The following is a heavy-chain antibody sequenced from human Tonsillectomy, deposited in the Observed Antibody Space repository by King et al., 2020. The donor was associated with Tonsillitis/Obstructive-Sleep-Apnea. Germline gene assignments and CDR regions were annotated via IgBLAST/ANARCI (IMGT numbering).Heavy chain of an antibody. Sequence: QLQESGPGLVKPSETLSLTCTVSGGSISSYYWSWIRQPPGKGLEWIGYIYYSGSTNYNPSLKSRVTISVDTSKNQFSLKLSSVTAADTAVYYCARGPIHYYDSSGFHNYLDYWGQGTLVTVSS. J-gene: IGHJ4*02. CDR2: IYYSGST. V-gene: IGHV4-59*01. D-gene: IGHD3-22*01. CDR1: GGSISSYY. CDR3: ARGPIHYYDSSGFHNYLDY.